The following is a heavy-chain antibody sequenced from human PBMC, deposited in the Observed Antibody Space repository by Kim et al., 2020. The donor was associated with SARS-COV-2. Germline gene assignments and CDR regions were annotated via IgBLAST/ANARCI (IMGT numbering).Heavy chain of an antibody. CDR1: GFTFSSYG. Sequence: GGSLRLSCAASGFTFSSYGMHWVRQAPGKGLEWVAVISYDGSNKFYADSVKGRFTISRDNSKNTLYLQMNSLRAEDTAVYYCAKGFGGDYVDYWGQGTLVTVSS. D-gene: IGHD3-3*01. J-gene: IGHJ4*02. V-gene: IGHV3-30*18. CDR2: ISYDGSNK. CDR3: AKGFGGDYVDY.